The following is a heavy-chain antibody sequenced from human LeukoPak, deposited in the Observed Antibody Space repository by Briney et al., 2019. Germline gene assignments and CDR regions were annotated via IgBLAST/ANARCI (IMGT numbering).Heavy chain of an antibody. V-gene: IGHV3-21*04. D-gene: IGHD3-10*01. J-gene: IGHJ4*02. CDR2: ISSSSSYI. Sequence: PGGSLRLSCAASGFTFSSYSMNWVRQAPGKGLEWVSSISSSSSYIYYADSAKGRFTISRDNSKNTLYLQMNSLRAEDTAVYYCAKDRRAGSYDYWGQGTLVTVSS. CDR1: GFTFSSYS. CDR3: AKDRRAGSYDY.